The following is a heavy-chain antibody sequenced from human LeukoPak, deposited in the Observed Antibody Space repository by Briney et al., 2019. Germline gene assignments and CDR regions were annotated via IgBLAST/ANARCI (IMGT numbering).Heavy chain of an antibody. Sequence: SETLSLTCTVSGGSISSGSYYWSWIRQPAGKGLEWIARIYTSGSTNYNPSLKSRVTISVDTSKNQFSLKLSSVTAADTAVYYCAIDSDYDFWSGYPSYFDYWGQGTLVTVSS. J-gene: IGHJ4*02. D-gene: IGHD3-3*01. CDR2: IYTSGST. CDR3: AIDSDYDFWSGYPSYFDY. CDR1: GGSISSGSYY. V-gene: IGHV4-61*02.